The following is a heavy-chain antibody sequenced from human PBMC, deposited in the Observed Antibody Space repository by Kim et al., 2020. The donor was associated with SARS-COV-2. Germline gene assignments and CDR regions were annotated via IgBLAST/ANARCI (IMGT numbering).Heavy chain of an antibody. Sequence: YYADSVKGRFTISRDNSKNTLYLQMNSLRDEDTAVYYCAKYPTGYFSFDFWGQGTLVTVSS. J-gene: IGHJ4*02. D-gene: IGHD3-9*01. V-gene: IGHV3-23*01. CDR3: AKYPTGYFSFDF.